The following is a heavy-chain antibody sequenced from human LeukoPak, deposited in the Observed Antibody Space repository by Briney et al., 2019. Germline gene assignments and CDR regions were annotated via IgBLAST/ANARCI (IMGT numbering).Heavy chain of an antibody. V-gene: IGHV3-21*01. CDR3: ARDESSAPSYFDY. CDR2: ISSSSSYI. CDR1: GFTFSSYS. J-gene: IGHJ4*02. D-gene: IGHD6-6*01. Sequence: PRGSLRLSCAASGFTFSSYSMNWVRQAPGKGLEWVSSISSSSSYIYYADSVKGRFTISRDNAKNSLYLQMNSLRAEDTAVYYCARDESSAPSYFDYWGQGTLVTVSS.